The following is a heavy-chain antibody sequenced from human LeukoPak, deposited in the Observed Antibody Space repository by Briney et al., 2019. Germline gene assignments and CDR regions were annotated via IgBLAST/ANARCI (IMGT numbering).Heavy chain of an antibody. CDR2: INPNSGGT. D-gene: IGHD5-18*01. CDR3: ARDRGYSYGSVYYFDY. V-gene: IGHV1-2*02. CDR1: GYTFTCYY. J-gene: IGHJ4*02. Sequence: ASVTVSCKASGYTFTCYYMHWVRQAPGQGLEWMGWINPNSGGTNYAQKFQGRVTMTRDTSISTAYMELSRLRSDDTAVYYCARDRGYSYGSVYYFDYWGQGTLVTVSS.